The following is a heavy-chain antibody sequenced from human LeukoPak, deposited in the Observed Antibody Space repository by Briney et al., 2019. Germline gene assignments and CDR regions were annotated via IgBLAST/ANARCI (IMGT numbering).Heavy chain of an antibody. J-gene: IGHJ4*02. Sequence: PSETLSLTCTVSGGSISSGSYYWSWIRQPAGKGLEWIGRIYTSGSTNYNPSLKSRVTISVDTSKNQFSLKLSSVTAADTAVYYCARQGSGFDYWGQGTLVTVSS. V-gene: IGHV4-61*02. CDR3: ARQGSGFDY. CDR1: GGSISSGSYY. D-gene: IGHD2-15*01. CDR2: IYTSGST.